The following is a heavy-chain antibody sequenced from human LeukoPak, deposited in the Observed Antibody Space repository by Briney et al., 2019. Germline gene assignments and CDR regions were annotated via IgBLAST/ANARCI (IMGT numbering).Heavy chain of an antibody. CDR3: ARSNTALGTRCFDY. J-gene: IGHJ4*02. Sequence: GGSLRLSCAASGFTFSSYAMHWVRQAPGKGLEWVAVISYDGSNKYYADSVKGRFTISRDNSKNTLYLQMNSLRAEDTAVYYCARSNTALGTRCFDYWGQGTLVTVSS. CDR1: GFTFSSYA. D-gene: IGHD3-16*01. CDR2: ISYDGSNK. V-gene: IGHV3-30*04.